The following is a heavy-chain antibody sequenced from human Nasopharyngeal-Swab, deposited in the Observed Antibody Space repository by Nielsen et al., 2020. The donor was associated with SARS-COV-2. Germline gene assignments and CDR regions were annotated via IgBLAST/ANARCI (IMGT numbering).Heavy chain of an antibody. Sequence: GESLKISCAASGFTFSSYAMHWVRQAPGKGLEWVAVISYDGSNKYYADSVKGRFTISRDNSKNTLYLQMNSLRAEDTAVYYCARSIAAWGKDYWGQGTLVNVSS. D-gene: IGHD6-13*01. CDR1: GFTFSSYA. CDR2: ISYDGSNK. CDR3: ARSIAAWGKDY. V-gene: IGHV3-30-3*01. J-gene: IGHJ4*02.